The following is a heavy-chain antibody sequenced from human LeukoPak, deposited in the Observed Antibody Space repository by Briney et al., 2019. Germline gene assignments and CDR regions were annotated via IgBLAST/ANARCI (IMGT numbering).Heavy chain of an antibody. V-gene: IGHV3-23*01. CDR2: ISENAGGI. D-gene: IGHD3-10*01. J-gene: IGHJ4*02. Sequence: GGSLRLSCAASGFTFSSYAMNWVRQAPGKGLEWVSAISENAGGIYYADSVKGRFTISRDNSKNTLYLQMNSLRAEDTAVYYCAKAQALITMVPHYWGQGTLVTVSS. CDR3: AKAQALITMVPHY. CDR1: GFTFSSYA.